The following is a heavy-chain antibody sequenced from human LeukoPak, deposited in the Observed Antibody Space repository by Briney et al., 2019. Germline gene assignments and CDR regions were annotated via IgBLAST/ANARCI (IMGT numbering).Heavy chain of an antibody. D-gene: IGHD3/OR15-3a*01. V-gene: IGHV1-18*01. CDR1: GYTFTSYG. CDR3: ARFERWTGTVYLDY. CDR2: ISAYNGNT. Sequence: ASVKVSCKASGYTFTSYGISWVRQAPGQGLEWMGWISAYNGNTNYAQKLQGRVTMTTDTSTSTAYMELRSLRSDDTAVYYCARFERWTGTVYLDYWGQGTLVTVSS. J-gene: IGHJ4*02.